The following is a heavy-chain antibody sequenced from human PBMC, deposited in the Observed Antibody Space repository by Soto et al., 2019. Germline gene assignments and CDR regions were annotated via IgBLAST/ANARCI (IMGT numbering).Heavy chain of an antibody. Sequence: QVQLVQSGTEVKKPGSSVKVSCKASGGTLSNNAISWVRQAPGQGLEWMGGIIPLSATTNYAQKFQGRVTITADISTSTAYMELTSLTYEDTAVYYGARGFDDRGIVVGPAANPWYDGMEVGGQGTTVTVSS. CDR3: ARGFDDRGIVVGPAANPWYDGMEV. V-gene: IGHV1-69*06. D-gene: IGHD2-2*01. CDR1: GGTLSNNA. CDR2: IIPLSATT. J-gene: IGHJ6*02.